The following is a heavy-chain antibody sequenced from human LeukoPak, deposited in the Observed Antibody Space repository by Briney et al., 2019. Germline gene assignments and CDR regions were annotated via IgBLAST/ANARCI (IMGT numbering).Heavy chain of an antibody. D-gene: IGHD1-14*01. Sequence: GGSLRLSCAAPGFAFSSYGFNWVRQAPGKGLEWVSSIGPTGTDRYYADSVRGRFTISRDNAKNSMYLQMDSLRDEDTAVYYCATETIGRHYDYWGQGTLLTVSS. CDR1: GFAFSSYG. CDR3: ATETIGRHYDY. CDR2: IGPTGTDR. V-gene: IGHV3-21*01. J-gene: IGHJ4*02.